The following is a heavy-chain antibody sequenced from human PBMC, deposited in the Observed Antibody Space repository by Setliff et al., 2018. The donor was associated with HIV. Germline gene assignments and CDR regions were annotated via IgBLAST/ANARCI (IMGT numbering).Heavy chain of an antibody. V-gene: IGHV3-74*03. CDR2: ISSDGSTT. CDR1: GSIFSISY. Sequence: GGSLRLSCAATGSIFSISYMHWVRQAPGRGLEWVSLISSDGSTTTYADSVKGRFTVSRDNARNTLYLQMNSLRPDDTAVYYCATDSEFFPVPDRSGYMDYWGQGTPVTVSS. D-gene: IGHD5-12*01. J-gene: IGHJ4*02. CDR3: ATDSEFFPVPDRSGYMDY.